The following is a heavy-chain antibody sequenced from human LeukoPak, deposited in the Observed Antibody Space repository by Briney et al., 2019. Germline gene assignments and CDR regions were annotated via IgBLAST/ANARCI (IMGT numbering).Heavy chain of an antibody. V-gene: IGHV4-4*07. CDR3: ARGLEVGADRALDY. J-gene: IGHJ4*02. CDR2: IYSTGST. CDR1: GGSISNYY. D-gene: IGHD1-1*01. Sequence: PSETLSLTCTVSGGSISNYYWSWIRQPAGKGLEWIGRIYSTGSTDYNPSLKSRVTMSVDTSKNQFSVRLDSVTAADTAVYHCARGLEVGADRALDYWGQGTLVTVST.